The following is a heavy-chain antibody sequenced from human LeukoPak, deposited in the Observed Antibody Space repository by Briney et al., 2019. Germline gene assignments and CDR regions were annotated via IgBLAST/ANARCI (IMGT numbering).Heavy chain of an antibody. J-gene: IGHJ5*02. D-gene: IGHD6-13*01. V-gene: IGHV4-39*01. CDR1: RGSISSSSYY. Sequence: SETLSLTCTVSRGSISSSSYYWGWIRQPPGKGLEWIGTIYYTGSTYYNPSLKSRVTISVDTSKNQFSLKLSSVTAADTAVYYCARGGIAAAGHNWFDPWGQGTLVTVSS. CDR3: ARGGIAAAGHNWFDP. CDR2: IYYTGST.